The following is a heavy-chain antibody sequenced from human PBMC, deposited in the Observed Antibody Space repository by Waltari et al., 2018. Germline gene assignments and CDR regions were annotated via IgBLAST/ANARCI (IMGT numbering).Heavy chain of an antibody. J-gene: IGHJ5*02. CDR3: ARDWGYYSDTSGYPSNWFGP. CDR2: INPNTGDT. CDR1: GYTFTGYY. D-gene: IGHD3-22*01. Sequence: QLQLVQSGAEVKKPGASVTVSCRASGYTFTGYYFHWVRQAPGQGLEWMGRINPNTGDTTYAQEFQGRVTMTRDTSISTAYMELTSLRSEDTAVYYCARDWGYYSDTSGYPSNWFGPWGQGTLVTVSS. V-gene: IGHV1-2*06.